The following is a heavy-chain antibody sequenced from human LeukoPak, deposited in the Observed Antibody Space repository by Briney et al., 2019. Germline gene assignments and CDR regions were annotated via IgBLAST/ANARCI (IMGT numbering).Heavy chain of an antibody. CDR3: ARPRAGTSDAFYI. CDR2: INPNSGGT. J-gene: IGHJ3*02. CDR1: GYTFTGYY. D-gene: IGHD1-7*01. Sequence: ASVKVSCKASGYTFTGYYMHWVRQAPGQGLEWMGWINPNSGGTNYAQKFQGRVTMTRDTSISTAYMELSRLTSDDTAVYYCARPRAGTSDAFYIWGQGTMVTVSS. V-gene: IGHV1-2*02.